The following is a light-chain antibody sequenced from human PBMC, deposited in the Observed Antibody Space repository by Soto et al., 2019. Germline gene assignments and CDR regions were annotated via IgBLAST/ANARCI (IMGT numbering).Light chain of an antibody. J-gene: IGKJ1*01. CDR2: KAS. Sequence: IQMTQSPSTLSVSVGDRVTITCRASQTISSWLAWYQQKPGKAPKLLIYKASTLKSGVPSRFSGSGSGTEFTLTISSLQPDDFATYYCQHYNSYSEAFGQGT. CDR3: QHYNSYSEA. V-gene: IGKV1-5*03. CDR1: QTISSW.